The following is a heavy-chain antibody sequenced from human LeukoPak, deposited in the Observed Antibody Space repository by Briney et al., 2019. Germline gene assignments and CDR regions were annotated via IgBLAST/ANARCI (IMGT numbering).Heavy chain of an antibody. V-gene: IGHV3-15*04. CDR1: GFTFSNAW. CDR3: TTLDGDYAPDY. J-gene: IGHJ4*02. CDR2: MESKSDGGST. D-gene: IGHD4-17*01. Sequence: GGPLRLSCAGSGFTFSNAWMSWVRQAPGKGLEWVGRMESKSDGGSTDYAAPVKGRFTISRDDSKNRLFLQINSLKTEDTAVYYCTTLDGDYAPDYWGQGTLVTVSS.